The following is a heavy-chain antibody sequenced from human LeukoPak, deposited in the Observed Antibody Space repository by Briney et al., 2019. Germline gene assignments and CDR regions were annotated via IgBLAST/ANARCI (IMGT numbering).Heavy chain of an antibody. V-gene: IGHV4-59*05. CDR3: ASPGPDLDILTGFPFDY. J-gene: IGHJ4*02. CDR2: IYYSGST. Sequence: SETLSLTCTVSGGSTNNYYWTWIRQPPGKGLEWIGSIYYSGSTFYNPSLKSRVTISVDTSKNQFSLRLSSVTAADTAVYYCASPGPDLDILTGFPFDYWGQGTLVTVSS. D-gene: IGHD3-9*01. CDR1: GGSTNNYY.